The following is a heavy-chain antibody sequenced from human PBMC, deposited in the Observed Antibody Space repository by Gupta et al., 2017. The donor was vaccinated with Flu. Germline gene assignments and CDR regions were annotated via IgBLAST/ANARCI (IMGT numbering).Heavy chain of an antibody. Sequence: VSFISYDGNKKDYADSVKGRFTISRDNSENKLYLQMVSLRPEDTAVYYCAIDTSNTIWSTNMDVWGKGTTVTVSS. CDR2: ISYDGNKK. CDR3: AIDTSNTIWSTNMDV. D-gene: IGHD3-3*01. V-gene: IGHV3-30*03. J-gene: IGHJ6*03.